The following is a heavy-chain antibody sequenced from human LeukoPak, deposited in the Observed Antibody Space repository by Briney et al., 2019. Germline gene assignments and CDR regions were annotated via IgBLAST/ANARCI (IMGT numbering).Heavy chain of an antibody. D-gene: IGHD6-25*01. J-gene: IGHJ3*02. Sequence: SETLSLTCTVSGGSISSGDYYWSWHRPPPGKGLEWIGYIYYTGSTYHNPPLKSPVTISVDTSKNQFSLKLSSVTAADTAVYYCARDLGSPEAFDIWGQGTMVTVSS. CDR3: ARDLGSPEAFDI. V-gene: IGHV4-30-4*08. CDR1: GGSISSGDYY. CDR2: IYYTGST.